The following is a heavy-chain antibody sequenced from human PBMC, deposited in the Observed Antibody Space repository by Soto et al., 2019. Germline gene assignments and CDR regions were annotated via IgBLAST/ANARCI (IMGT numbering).Heavy chain of an antibody. J-gene: IGHJ4*02. CDR2: INHSGST. V-gene: IGHV4-34*01. Sequence: PSETLSLTCAVYGGSFSGYSWTWIRQPPGTGLEWIGEINHSGSTNYNPSLKSRVTISVDTSKNQFSLKLTSVTAADTAVYYCARDKITCLFDYWGQGTLVTVSS. D-gene: IGHD3-10*01. CDR3: ARDKITCLFDY. CDR1: GGSFSGYS.